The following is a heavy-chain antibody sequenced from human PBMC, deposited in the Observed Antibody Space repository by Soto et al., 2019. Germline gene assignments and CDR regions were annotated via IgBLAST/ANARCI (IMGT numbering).Heavy chain of an antibody. J-gene: IGHJ4*02. V-gene: IGHV3-49*04. CDR1: GFTSGGYA. CDR3: SVSGSYGTHDLDD. CDR2: IRSDAYCLTT. D-gene: IGHD1-26*01. Sequence: PDGCLRISCTAPGFTSGGYALRWVRQAPGQGLEWGGFIRSDAYCLTTEYAASVKGRFTISTDDSKSIPYLQMNSQKTEDTAGYYCSVSGSYGTHDLDDWGQGTLDTV.